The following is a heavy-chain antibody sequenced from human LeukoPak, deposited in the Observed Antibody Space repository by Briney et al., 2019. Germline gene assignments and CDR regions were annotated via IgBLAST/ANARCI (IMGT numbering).Heavy chain of an antibody. CDR3: AKDKALWFGDRNFDY. J-gene: IGHJ4*02. CDR1: GFTFSSYW. V-gene: IGHV3-23*01. Sequence: GGSLRLSCAASGFTFSSYWMSWVRQAPGKGLEWVSAISGSGGSTYYADSVKGRFTISRDNSKNTLYLQMNSLRAEDTAVYYCAKDKALWFGDRNFDYWGQGTLVTVSS. D-gene: IGHD3-10*01. CDR2: ISGSGGST.